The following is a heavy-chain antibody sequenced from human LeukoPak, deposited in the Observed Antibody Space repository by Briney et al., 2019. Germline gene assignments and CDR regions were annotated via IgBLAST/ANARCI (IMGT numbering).Heavy chain of an antibody. CDR1: GGSISTYY. Sequence: LETLSLTCTVSGGSISTYYWSWIRQPPGKRLEWIGTIFRIGSTYYNPSLKSRVTISVDTSKNQFSLKLSSVTAADTALYYCARVIDVAAAGYFDSWGQGTQVTVSS. J-gene: IGHJ4*02. CDR3: ARVIDVAAAGYFDS. D-gene: IGHD6-13*01. CDR2: IFRIGST. V-gene: IGHV4-59*04.